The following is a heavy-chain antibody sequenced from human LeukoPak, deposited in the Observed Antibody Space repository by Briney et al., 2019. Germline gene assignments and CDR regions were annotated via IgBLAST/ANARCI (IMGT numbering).Heavy chain of an antibody. CDR1: GFTVSGNY. Sequence: GSLRLSCAASGFTVSGNYMKWVRQTSGKGLECVSVILSGDNTYYADSVKGRFTISRDNSKNTLYLQMTSLRAEDTAVYYCARDGRRDGSIGTFDIWGQGTMVTVSS. CDR3: ARDGRRDGSIGTFDI. J-gene: IGHJ3*02. V-gene: IGHV3-66*01. CDR2: ILSGDNT. D-gene: IGHD5-24*01.